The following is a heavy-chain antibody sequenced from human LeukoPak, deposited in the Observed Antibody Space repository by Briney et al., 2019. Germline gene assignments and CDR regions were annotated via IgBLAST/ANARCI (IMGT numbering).Heavy chain of an antibody. V-gene: IGHV4-61*02. CDR1: GGSISSGSYY. D-gene: IGHD2-2*01. CDR2: IYTSGST. Sequence: SETLSLTCTVSGGSISSGSYYWSWIRQPAGKGLEWIGRIYTSGSTNYNPSLKSRVTISVDTSKNQFSLKLSSVTAADTAVYYCARDRTGYCSSTSCYFWFDPWGQGTLVTVSS. J-gene: IGHJ5*02. CDR3: ARDRTGYCSSTSCYFWFDP.